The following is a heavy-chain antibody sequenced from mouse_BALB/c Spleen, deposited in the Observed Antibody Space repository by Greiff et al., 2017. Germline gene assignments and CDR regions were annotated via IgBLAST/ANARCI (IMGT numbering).Heavy chain of an antibody. CDR2: ISYSGST. J-gene: IGHJ3*01. D-gene: IGHD3-1*01. V-gene: IGHV3-2*02. CDR3: ATARATGGFAY. CDR1: GYSITSDYA. Sequence: EVKLMESGPGLVKPSQSLSLTCTVTGYSITSDYAWNWIRQFPGNKLEWMGYISYSGSTSYNPSLKSRISITRDTSKNQFFLQLNSVTTEDTATYYCATARATGGFAYWGQGTLVTVSA.